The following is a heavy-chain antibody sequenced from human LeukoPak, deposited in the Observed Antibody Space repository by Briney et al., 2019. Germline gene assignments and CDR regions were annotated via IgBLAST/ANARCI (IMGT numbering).Heavy chain of an antibody. CDR3: ARSQSSGYDYVYDY. J-gene: IGHJ4*02. CDR2: IYYSGST. D-gene: IGHD3-22*01. V-gene: IGHV4-59*11. CDR1: GGSISSHY. Sequence: SETLSLTCTVSGGSISSHYWSWIRQPPGKGLEGFRNIYYSGSTTYNPSLKSRVTTSVDTSKNQFSLKLTSVTAADTAVYYCARSQSSGYDYVYDYWGQGALVTVSS.